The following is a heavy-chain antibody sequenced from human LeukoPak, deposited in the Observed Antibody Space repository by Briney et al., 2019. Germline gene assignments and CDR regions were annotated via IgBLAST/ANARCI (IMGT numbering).Heavy chain of an antibody. CDR2: FDPEDGET. D-gene: IGHD1-26*01. J-gene: IGHJ4*02. CDR1: GYTLTELS. Sequence: GASVKVSCKVSGYTLTELSMHWVRQAPGKGLEWMGGFDPEDGETIYAQKFQGRVTMTEDTSTDTAYMELSSLRSEDTALYYCATLSQVGATVDYWGQGTLVTVSS. V-gene: IGHV1-24*01. CDR3: ATLSQVGATVDY.